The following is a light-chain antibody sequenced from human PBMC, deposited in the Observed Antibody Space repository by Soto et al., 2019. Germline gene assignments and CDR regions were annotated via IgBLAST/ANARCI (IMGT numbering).Light chain of an antibody. CDR1: RSDVGGYNY. V-gene: IGLV2-14*01. Sequence: QSALTQPASVSGSPGQSITVSCTGTRSDVGGYNYVSWYQQHPGKAPKLMICDVSNRPSGVSNRFSGSKSGNTASLTISGLQAEDEADYYCSSYTSSSTLRVFGTGTKVTVL. CDR2: DVS. CDR3: SSYTSSSTLRV. J-gene: IGLJ1*01.